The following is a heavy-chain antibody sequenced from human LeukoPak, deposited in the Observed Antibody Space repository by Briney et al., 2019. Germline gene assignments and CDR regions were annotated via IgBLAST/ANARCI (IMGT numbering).Heavy chain of an antibody. CDR1: RFTFSSYA. CDR2: ISGSGGGT. V-gene: IGHV3-23*01. D-gene: IGHD5-24*01. J-gene: IGHJ4*02. Sequence: GGSLKLSCAASRFTFSSYAMTWVRQAPGRGLEWVSVISGSGGGTYYADSVKGRFTISRDNSKNTLFLQTNSLRAEDTAVYYCARGGYNHNDYWGQGTLVTVSS. CDR3: ARGGYNHNDY.